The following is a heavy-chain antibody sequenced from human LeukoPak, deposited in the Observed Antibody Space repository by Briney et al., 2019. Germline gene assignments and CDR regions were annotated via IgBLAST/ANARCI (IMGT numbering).Heavy chain of an antibody. Sequence: SETLSLTCAVYGGSFSGYYWSWIRQPPGKGLEWIGEIKHSGSTNYNPSLKRRVTISVGTSKNQFSLKLSSVAAADTAVYYCARAMDIVVVGAATPPAFDIWGQGTMVTVSS. J-gene: IGHJ3*02. CDR1: GGSFSGYY. CDR2: IKHSGST. V-gene: IGHV4-34*01. CDR3: ARAMDIVVVGAATPPAFDI. D-gene: IGHD2-15*01.